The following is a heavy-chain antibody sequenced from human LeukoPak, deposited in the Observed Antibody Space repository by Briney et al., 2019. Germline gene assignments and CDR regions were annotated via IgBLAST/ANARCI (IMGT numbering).Heavy chain of an antibody. V-gene: IGHV4-39*07. CDR1: GGSISSSSDY. CDR2: IYNSGIT. Sequence: SETLSLTCTVSGGSISSSSDYWGWIRQPPGKGLEWIGTIYNSGITCYNPSLKSRVTISVDTSKNQFSLKLSSVTAADTAVYYCARDRIQLQSWGQGTLVTVSS. J-gene: IGHJ5*02. D-gene: IGHD1-1*01. CDR3: ARDRIQLQS.